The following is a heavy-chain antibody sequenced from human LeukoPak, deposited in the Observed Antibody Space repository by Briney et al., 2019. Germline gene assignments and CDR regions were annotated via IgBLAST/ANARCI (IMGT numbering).Heavy chain of an antibody. J-gene: IGHJ6*02. CDR2: IYSGGST. CDR1: GFTVSSNY. Sequence: PGGSLRLSCAASGFTVSSNYMSWVRQAPGKGLEWVSVIYSGGSTYYADSVKGRFTISRDNSKNTLYLQMNSLRAEDTAVYYCARSSGYSGYDPYYYYGMDVWGRGSTVTVSS. V-gene: IGHV3-66*01. D-gene: IGHD5-12*01. CDR3: ARSSGYSGYDPYYYYGMDV.